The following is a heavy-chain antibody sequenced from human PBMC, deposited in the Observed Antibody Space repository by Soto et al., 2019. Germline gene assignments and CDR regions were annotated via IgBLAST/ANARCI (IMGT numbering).Heavy chain of an antibody. D-gene: IGHD5-18*01. CDR3: ARGRVQLWLRYYYGMDV. CDR2: INHSGST. Sequence: SETLSLTCAFSGESFSGYYWIWIRHPPGKGLEWIGEINHSGSTNYNPSLKSRVTISVDTSKNQFSLKLSSVTAADTAVYYCARGRVQLWLRYYYGMDVWGQGTTVTVS. J-gene: IGHJ6*02. V-gene: IGHV4-34*01. CDR1: GESFSGYY.